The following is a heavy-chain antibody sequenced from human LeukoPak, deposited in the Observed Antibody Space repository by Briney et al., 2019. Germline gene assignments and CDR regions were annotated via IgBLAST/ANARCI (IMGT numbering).Heavy chain of an antibody. V-gene: IGHV4-39*07. D-gene: IGHD3-10*01. CDR1: GGSISSSSYY. Sequence: SETLSLTCTVSGGSISSSSYYWGWIRQPPGKGLEWIGSIYYSGSTYYNPSLKSRVTISVDTSKNQFSLKLSSVTAADTAVYYCARDYYGSGSLGFYFDYWGQGTLVTVSS. CDR2: IYYSGST. CDR3: ARDYYGSGSLGFYFDY. J-gene: IGHJ4*02.